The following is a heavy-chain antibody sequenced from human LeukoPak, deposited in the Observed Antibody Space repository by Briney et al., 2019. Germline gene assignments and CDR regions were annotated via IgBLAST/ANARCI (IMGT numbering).Heavy chain of an antibody. J-gene: IGHJ4*02. CDR3: ARDRFEMEWLSPFDY. Sequence: GASVKVSCKASGYTFTGYYMHWVRQAPGQGLEWMGWINPNSGGTNYAQKFQGRVTMTRDTSISTAYMELSRLRSDDTAVYYCARDRFEMEWLSPFDYWGQGTLVTVSS. V-gene: IGHV1-2*02. CDR2: INPNSGGT. CDR1: GYTFTGYY. D-gene: IGHD3-3*01.